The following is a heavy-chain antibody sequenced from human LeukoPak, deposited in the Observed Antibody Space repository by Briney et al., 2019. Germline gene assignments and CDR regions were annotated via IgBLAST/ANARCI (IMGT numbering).Heavy chain of an antibody. V-gene: IGHV3-7*01. J-gene: IGHJ4*02. Sequence: GGSLRLSCAASGFTFSSYWMSWVRQAPGKGLEWVANIKQDGSEKYYVDSVKGRFTISRDNAKNSLYLQMNSLRAEDTAVYYCARDRNYYDSSGYYLDYWGQGTLVTVSS. CDR1: GFTFSSYW. D-gene: IGHD3-22*01. CDR3: ARDRNYYDSSGYYLDY. CDR2: IKQDGSEK.